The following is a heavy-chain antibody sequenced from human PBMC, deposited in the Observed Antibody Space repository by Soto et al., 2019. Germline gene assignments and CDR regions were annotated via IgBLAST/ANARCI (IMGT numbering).Heavy chain of an antibody. Sequence: QVQLQESGPGLVKPSQTLSLTCTVSGGSISSGGYYWSWIRQHPGKGLEWIGYIYYSGSTYYNPSLKSRVTISVDTSKNQFSLKLSSVTAADTAVYYCARVYYDILTHLLYFDPWGQGTLVTVSS. CDR1: GGSISSGGYY. V-gene: IGHV4-31*03. CDR2: IYYSGST. J-gene: IGHJ5*02. D-gene: IGHD3-9*01. CDR3: ARVYYDILTHLLYFDP.